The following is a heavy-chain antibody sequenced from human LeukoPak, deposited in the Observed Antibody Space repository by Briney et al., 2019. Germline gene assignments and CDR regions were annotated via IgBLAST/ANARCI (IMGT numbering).Heavy chain of an antibody. V-gene: IGHV4-4*09. CDR2: IYNGGNT. Sequence: SETLSLTCTVSGVSINTYYAGWIRQAPGKGLEFIGFIYNGGNTNYNPSLKSRATISVDTSNNQFSLRLTSVTAADTAMYYCAAGPWELDFWGQGTLVTVSS. D-gene: IGHD1-26*01. J-gene: IGHJ4*02. CDR3: AAGPWELDF. CDR1: GVSINTYY.